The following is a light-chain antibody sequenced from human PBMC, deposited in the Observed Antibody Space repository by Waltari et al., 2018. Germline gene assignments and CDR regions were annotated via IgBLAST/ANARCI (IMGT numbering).Light chain of an antibody. CDR1: SSDIGDNY. Sequence: QSVLTQPPSASGTPGQRVTISCSGSSSDIGDNYVYWYKQLPGTAPKLLIQGNTQLPSGVPDRFSGSKSGTSASLAISDLRSEDEADYYCAAWDDNLLYVFGTGTKVTVL. CDR2: GNT. V-gene: IGLV1-47*01. CDR3: AAWDDNLLYV. J-gene: IGLJ1*01.